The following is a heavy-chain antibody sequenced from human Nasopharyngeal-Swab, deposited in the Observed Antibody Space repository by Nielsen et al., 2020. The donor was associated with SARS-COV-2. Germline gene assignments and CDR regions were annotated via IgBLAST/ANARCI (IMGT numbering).Heavy chain of an antibody. Sequence: VRQAPGKGLEWVSSISSSSSYMYYADSVKGRFTISRDNAKNSLYLQMNSLRAEDTAVYYCARDNHCSSTSCYLWFSAYYYYMDVWGKGTTVTVSS. CDR2: ISSSSSYM. V-gene: IGHV3-21*01. J-gene: IGHJ6*03. D-gene: IGHD2-2*01. CDR3: ARDNHCSSTSCYLWFSAYYYYMDV.